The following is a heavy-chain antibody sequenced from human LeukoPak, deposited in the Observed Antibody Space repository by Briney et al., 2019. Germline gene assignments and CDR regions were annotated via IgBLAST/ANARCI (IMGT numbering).Heavy chain of an antibody. V-gene: IGHV3-66*01. CDR1: EFTVSSNY. CDR3: ARVRASQDYYDSSGYPQPLSFDL. J-gene: IGHJ5*02. D-gene: IGHD3-22*01. Sequence: HPGGSLRLSCAASEFTVSSNYMSWVRQAPGRGLEWVSLIYANGYTTYADSVKGRFTISRDNSKNTLFLQMNSLRVEDTAVYYCARVRASQDYYDSSGYPQPLSFDLWGQGTLVTVSS. CDR2: IYANGYT.